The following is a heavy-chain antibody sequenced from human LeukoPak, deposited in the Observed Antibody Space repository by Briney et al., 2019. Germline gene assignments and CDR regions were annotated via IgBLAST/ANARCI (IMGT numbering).Heavy chain of an antibody. CDR3: AKDRGIAAAGNHDAFDI. CDR2: ISGSGGST. CDR1: GFTLSSYA. D-gene: IGHD6-13*01. V-gene: IGHV3-23*01. Sequence: PGGSLRLSCAASGFTLSSYAMSWVRQAPGKGLEWVSAISGSGGSTYYADSVKGRFTISRDNSKNTLYLQMNSLRAEDTAVYYCAKDRGIAAAGNHDAFDIWGQGTMVTVSS. J-gene: IGHJ3*02.